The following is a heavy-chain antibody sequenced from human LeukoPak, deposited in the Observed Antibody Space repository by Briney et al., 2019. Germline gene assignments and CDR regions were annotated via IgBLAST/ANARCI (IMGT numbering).Heavy chain of an antibody. J-gene: IGHJ6*03. CDR2: INHSGST. CDR1: GGSFSGYY. Sequence: PSETLSLTCAVYGGSFSGYYWSWIRQPPGKGLEWIGEINHSGSTNYNPSLKSRVTISVDTSKNQFSLKLSSVTAADTAVYYCARRRYCSSTSCYTNPPRFYYYYYMDVWGKGTTVTVSS. D-gene: IGHD2-2*02. V-gene: IGHV4-34*01. CDR3: ARRRYCSSTSCYTNPPRFYYYYYMDV.